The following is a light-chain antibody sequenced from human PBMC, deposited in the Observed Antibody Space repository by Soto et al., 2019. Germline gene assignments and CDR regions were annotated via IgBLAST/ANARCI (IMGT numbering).Light chain of an antibody. CDR2: LERSGSY. V-gene: IGLV4-60*02. CDR1: SGHSSYI. CDR3: ETCVSGTRV. Sequence: QSVLTQSSSASASLGSSVKLTCTLSSGHSSYIIAGHKQQPGKAPRYLMKLERSGSYNKGSEVPARFSGSSSGADRYLTISTLQFADEADYYCETCVSGTRVFGGGTKLTVL. J-gene: IGLJ2*01.